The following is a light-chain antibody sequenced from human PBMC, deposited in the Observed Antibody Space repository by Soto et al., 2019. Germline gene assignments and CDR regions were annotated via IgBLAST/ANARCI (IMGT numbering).Light chain of an antibody. V-gene: IGKV1-17*01. CDR3: QHYNSYSEA. CDR2: AAS. CDR1: QDIRDD. Sequence: DIQMTQSPSSLSASVGDRVTVTCRASQDIRDDLGWYQQKPGKAPKLLIYAASSRQSGVPSRFSGSGSGTEFTLTISSLQPDDFATYYCQHYNSYSEAFGQGTKVDIK. J-gene: IGKJ1*01.